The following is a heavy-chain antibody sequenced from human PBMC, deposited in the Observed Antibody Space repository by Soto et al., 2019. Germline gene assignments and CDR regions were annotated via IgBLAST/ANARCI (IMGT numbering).Heavy chain of an antibody. CDR1: GFTFSTYA. V-gene: IGHV3-23*01. CDR2: VSASGVST. CDR3: AKGRSNWFDP. J-gene: IGHJ5*02. Sequence: PGGSLRLSCAASGFTFSTYAMTWVRQAPGKGPEWVSSVSASGVSTYYADSVKGRFTISRDNSKNTLYLQMNSVRAEDTAVYYCAKGRSNWFDPWGQGTLVNVSS.